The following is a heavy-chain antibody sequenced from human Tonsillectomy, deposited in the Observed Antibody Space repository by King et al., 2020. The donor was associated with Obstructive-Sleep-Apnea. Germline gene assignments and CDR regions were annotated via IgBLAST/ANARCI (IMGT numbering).Heavy chain of an antibody. J-gene: IGHJ5*02. Sequence: VQLVESGPGLVKPSETLSLTCTVSGGSIKNDYWTWIRQPPGEGLEGIGYIYDSVSTTYSPSLKSRFTISVETSKNQSSLKLSSVTAADTAVYYCARVVENDSNRNWFDPWGQGTLVTVSS. D-gene: IGHD4-11*01. CDR1: GGSIKNDY. CDR3: ARVVENDSNRNWFDP. V-gene: IGHV4-59*01. CDR2: IYDSVST.